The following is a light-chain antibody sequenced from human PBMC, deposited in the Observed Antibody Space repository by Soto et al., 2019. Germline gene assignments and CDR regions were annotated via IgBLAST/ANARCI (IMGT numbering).Light chain of an antibody. CDR3: CSYTDNATPV. Sequence: QSALTQPASVSGSLGQSVTISCTGSNSDVGGYDYVSWFQQHPVKAPQLIIFDVFNRPSGVSSRFSGSKSGYTASLTISVLQAEDEADYYCCSYTDNATPVFGGGTKLTVL. V-gene: IGLV2-14*01. CDR1: NSDVGGYDY. J-gene: IGLJ2*01. CDR2: DVF.